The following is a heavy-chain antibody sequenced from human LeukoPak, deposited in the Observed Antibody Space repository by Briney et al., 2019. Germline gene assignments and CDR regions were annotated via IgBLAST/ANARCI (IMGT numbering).Heavy chain of an antibody. CDR1: GFTFSDYW. CDR2: IKQDGSEK. Sequence: GGSLRLSCGVSGFTFSDYWMNWVRQAPGKGLEWVASIKQDGSEKSYVDSVKGRFTISRDNAKNSLYLQMNSLRAEDTAVYYCAGVGFWSGYYRLDTWFDPWGQGTLVTVSS. V-gene: IGHV3-7*01. D-gene: IGHD3-3*01. J-gene: IGHJ5*02. CDR3: AGVGFWSGYYRLDTWFDP.